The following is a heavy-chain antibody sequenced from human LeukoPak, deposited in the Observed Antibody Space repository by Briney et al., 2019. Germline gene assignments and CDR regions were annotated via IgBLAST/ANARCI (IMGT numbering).Heavy chain of an antibody. V-gene: IGHV3-21*01. D-gene: IGHD3-3*01. CDR3: VRERTAGAPISPFCPEFDP. Sequence: GGSLRLSCAVSGFTFNSYTMNWVRQAPGKGLEWVSSISSSSSYIYYADSVKGRFTISRDNAKNSLYLQMNSLRAEDTALYHCVRERTAGAPISPFCPEFDPWGQGTLVTVSS. CDR1: GFTFNSYT. J-gene: IGHJ5*02. CDR2: ISSSSSYI.